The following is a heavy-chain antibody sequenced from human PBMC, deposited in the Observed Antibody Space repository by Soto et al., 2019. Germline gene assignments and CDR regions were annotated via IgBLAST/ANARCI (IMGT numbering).Heavy chain of an antibody. CDR1: GYTFTSYD. CDR2: MNPNSANT. J-gene: IGHJ6*02. D-gene: IGHD2-2*01. Sequence: ASVKVSCKASGYTFTSYDINWVRQATGQGLEWMGWMNPNSANTGYAQKFQGRVTITADESTSTAYMELSSLRSEDTAVYYCARHDCISSSCYYYYYYGMDVWGQGTTVTVSS. CDR3: ARHDCISSSCYYYYYYGMDV. V-gene: IGHV1-8*01.